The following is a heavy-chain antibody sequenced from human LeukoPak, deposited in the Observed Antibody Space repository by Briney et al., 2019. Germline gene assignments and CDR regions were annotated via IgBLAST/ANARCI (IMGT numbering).Heavy chain of an antibody. J-gene: IGHJ4*02. D-gene: IGHD5-24*01. CDR3: TRGDDYNRPFDY. CDR1: GFTFGDYP. Sequence: GGSLRLSCTASGFTFGDYPMSWVRQAPGKGLEWVGFIRRKASGGTTEYAASVKGRFTISRDDSKSIAYLQMNSLKTEDTAVYFCTRGDDYNRPFDYWGQGTLVTVSS. V-gene: IGHV3-49*04. CDR2: IRRKASGGTT.